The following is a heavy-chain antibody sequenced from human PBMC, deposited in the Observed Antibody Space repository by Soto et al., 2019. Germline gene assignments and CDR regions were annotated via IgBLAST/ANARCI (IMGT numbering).Heavy chain of an antibody. Sequence: LSLTCSVSGDSISNSRFYWAWIRQPPGEGLEWIGSIYHTGNAYYNPSLKSRVTISVDTSKNQFSLKLTSVTAADAALYYCARYFFDSSDYTTNWFDPWGQGTLVTVSS. J-gene: IGHJ5*02. V-gene: IGHV4-39*01. CDR2: IYHTGNA. CDR1: GDSISNSRFY. CDR3: ARYFFDSSDYTTNWFDP. D-gene: IGHD3-22*01.